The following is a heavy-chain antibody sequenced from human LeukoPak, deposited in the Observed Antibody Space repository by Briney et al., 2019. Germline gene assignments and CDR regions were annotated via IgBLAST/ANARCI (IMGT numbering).Heavy chain of an antibody. CDR3: AGDPFVEMATARPP. D-gene: IGHD5-24*01. J-gene: IGHJ5*02. Sequence: SETLSLTCTVSGGSISSYYWSWIRQPPGKGLEWIGYIYYSGSTNYNPSLKSRVTISVDTSKNQFSLKLSSVTAADTAVYYCAGDPFVEMATARPPWGRGTLVTVSS. CDR2: IYYSGST. V-gene: IGHV4-59*08. CDR1: GGSISSYY.